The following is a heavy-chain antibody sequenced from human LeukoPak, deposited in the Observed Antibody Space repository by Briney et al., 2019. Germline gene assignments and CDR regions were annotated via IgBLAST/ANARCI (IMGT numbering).Heavy chain of an antibody. V-gene: IGHV3-30*02. D-gene: IGHD3-22*01. Sequence: GGSLRLSCAASGFTFSSYGMPWVRQAPGKGLEWVAFIRYDGSNKYYADSVKGRFTISRDNSKNTLYLQMNSLRAEDTAVYYCAKDRALVVTLFDYWGQGTLVTVSS. J-gene: IGHJ4*02. CDR2: IRYDGSNK. CDR3: AKDRALVVTLFDY. CDR1: GFTFSSYG.